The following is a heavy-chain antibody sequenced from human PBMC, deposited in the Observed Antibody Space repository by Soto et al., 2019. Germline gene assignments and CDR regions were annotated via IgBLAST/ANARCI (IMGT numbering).Heavy chain of an antibody. CDR2: IWYDGSNK. V-gene: IGHV3-33*01. D-gene: IGHD6-6*01. CDR3: ARDGGQLVDGPIQNDY. CDR1: GFTFSSYG. Sequence: SLRLSCAASGFTFSSYGMHWVRQAPGKGLEWVAVIWYDGSNKYYADSVKGRFTISRDNSKNTLYLQMNSLRAEDTAVYYCARDGGQLVDGPIQNDYWGQGTLVTVSS. J-gene: IGHJ4*02.